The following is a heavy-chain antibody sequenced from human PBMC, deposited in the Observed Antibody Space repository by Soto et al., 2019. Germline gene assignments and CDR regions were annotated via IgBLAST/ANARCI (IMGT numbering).Heavy chain of an antibody. J-gene: IGHJ4*02. CDR2: ISDSGGTS. Sequence: EVQLVDSGGGLVQPGGSLRLSCAASGFIFSIYVMSWVRQAPGKGLEWVSSISDSGGTSYYADSVKGRFTISRDNSKNTLYLHMNSLRAEDTAIYYCAKRPRALLTFDYWGQGTLVTVSS. CDR3: AKRPRALLTFDY. CDR1: GFIFSIYV. D-gene: IGHD1-26*01. V-gene: IGHV3-23*04.